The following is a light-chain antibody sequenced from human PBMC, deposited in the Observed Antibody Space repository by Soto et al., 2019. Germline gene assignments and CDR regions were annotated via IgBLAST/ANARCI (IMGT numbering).Light chain of an antibody. Sequence: QSVLMQPPSVSAAPGQKVTVSCSGSSSNIGNNYVSWYQQLPGTAPKLLIYDNNKRPSGIPDRFSGSKSGTSATLGITRLQTGDEADYYCGTWDSSLSAWVFGGGTKLTVL. J-gene: IGLJ2*01. CDR1: SSNIGNNY. CDR3: GTWDSSLSAWV. CDR2: DNN. V-gene: IGLV1-51*01.